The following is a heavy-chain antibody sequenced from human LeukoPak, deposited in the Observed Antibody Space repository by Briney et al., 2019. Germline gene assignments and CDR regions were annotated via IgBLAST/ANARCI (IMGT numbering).Heavy chain of an antibody. D-gene: IGHD1-7*01. CDR2: IDPESGYT. V-gene: IGHV1-8*01. CDR1: GYTFITSD. J-gene: IGHJ4*02. Sequence: ASVKVSCKASGYTFITSDINWVRQASGQGLEWMGYIDPESGYTTYAQKFQGRVTMTRDTSTSTAYMELSSLTPDDTAIYYCTRKLRLDEPWGQGTLVAVSS. CDR3: TRKLRLDEP.